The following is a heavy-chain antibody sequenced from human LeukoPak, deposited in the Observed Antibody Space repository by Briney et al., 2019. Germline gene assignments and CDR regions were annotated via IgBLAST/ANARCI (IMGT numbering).Heavy chain of an antibody. CDR3: AKVKVVVPNDAFDI. CDR1: GFTFSSYD. D-gene: IGHD3-22*01. V-gene: IGHV3-48*03. CDR2: ISSSGSTI. J-gene: IGHJ3*02. Sequence: GGSLRLSCAASGFTFSSYDMNWVRQAPGKGLEWVSYISSSGSTIFYADSVKGRFTISRDNAKNSLYLQMNSLRAEDTAVYYCAKVKVVVPNDAFDIWGQGTMVTVSS.